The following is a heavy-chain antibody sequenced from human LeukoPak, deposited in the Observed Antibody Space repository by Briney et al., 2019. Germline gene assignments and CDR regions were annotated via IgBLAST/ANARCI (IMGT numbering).Heavy chain of an antibody. V-gene: IGHV3-15*01. Sequence: PGGSLRLSCAASGFTFSNAWMSWVRQAPGKGLEWVGRIKSKTDGGTTDYAAPVKGRFTISRDDSKNTLYLQMNSLKTEGTAVYYCTTGPDTAMDTFDYWGQGTLVTVSS. D-gene: IGHD5-18*01. J-gene: IGHJ4*02. CDR3: TTGPDTAMDTFDY. CDR1: GFTFSNAW. CDR2: IKSKTDGGTT.